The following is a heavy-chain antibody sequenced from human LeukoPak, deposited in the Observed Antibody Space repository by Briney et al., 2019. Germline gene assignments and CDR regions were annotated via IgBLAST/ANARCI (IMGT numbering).Heavy chain of an antibody. Sequence: PGGSLRLSCVASRFQFSSYAMSWVRQAPGKGLEWVSVISGSGDSTYYADSVKGRFTISRDNSKNTLYLQMNGLRAEDTAVYYCATYRRGYHDSSESYYFDYWGQGTLVTVSS. CDR2: ISGSGDST. J-gene: IGHJ4*02. CDR3: ATYRRGYHDSSESYYFDY. CDR1: RFQFSSYA. D-gene: IGHD3-22*01. V-gene: IGHV3-23*01.